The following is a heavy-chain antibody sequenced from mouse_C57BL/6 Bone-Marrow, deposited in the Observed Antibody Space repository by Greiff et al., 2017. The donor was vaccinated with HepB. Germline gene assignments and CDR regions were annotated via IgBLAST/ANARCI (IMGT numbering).Heavy chain of an antibody. D-gene: IGHD1-1*01. CDR3: ARGAVVAPGAMDY. Sequence: EVMLVESGGGLVKPGGSLKLSCAASGFTFSDYGMHWVRQAPEKGLEWVAYISSGSSTIYYADTVKGRFTISRDNAKNTLFLQMTSLRSEDTAMYYGARGAVVAPGAMDYWGQGTSVTVSS. CDR2: ISSGSSTI. J-gene: IGHJ4*01. CDR1: GFTFSDYG. V-gene: IGHV5-17*01.